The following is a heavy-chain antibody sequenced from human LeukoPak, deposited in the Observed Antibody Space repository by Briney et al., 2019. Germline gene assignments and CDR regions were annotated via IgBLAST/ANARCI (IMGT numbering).Heavy chain of an antibody. Sequence: SETLSLTCTVSGGSIYGYYWSWIRQPAGKGLEWIGRIYNSESINYNPSLKSRVTMSIDTSKNQFSLKLNSVTAADTAVYYCARDRSSSYTRDWFDPWGQGALVTVSS. CDR2: IYNSESI. V-gene: IGHV4-4*07. J-gene: IGHJ5*02. CDR1: GGSIYGYY. D-gene: IGHD6-13*01. CDR3: ARDRSSSYTRDWFDP.